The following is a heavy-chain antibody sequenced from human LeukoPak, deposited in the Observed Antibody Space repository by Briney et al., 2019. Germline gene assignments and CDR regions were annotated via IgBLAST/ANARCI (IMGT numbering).Heavy chain of an antibody. D-gene: IGHD4-17*01. CDR3: ARGNGGVTTAPIEY. CDR1: GFTFDDYG. CDR2: INWNGRST. Sequence: GGSLRLSCAASGFTFDDYGMSWVRQVPGKGLEWVSGINWNGRSTGYADSVKGRFTISRDNAKNSLYLQMNSLRAEDTALYYCARGNGGVTTAPIEYWGQGTLVTVSS. J-gene: IGHJ4*02. V-gene: IGHV3-20*04.